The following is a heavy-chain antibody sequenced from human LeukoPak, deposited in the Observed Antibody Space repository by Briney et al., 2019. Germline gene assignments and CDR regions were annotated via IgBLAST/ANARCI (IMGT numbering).Heavy chain of an antibody. CDR3: AKGPTQVLRFLRDGKTYYMDV. V-gene: IGHV3-11*04. CDR2: ISSSGSTI. CDR1: GLTYSDYY. Sequence: GGSLRLSCVVSGLTYSDYYMSWIRQAPGKGLEWVSYISSSGSTIYYADSVKGRFTISRDNAKNSLYLQMNSLRVEDTAVYYCAKGPTQVLRFLRDGKTYYMDVWGKGTSVLVSS. D-gene: IGHD3-3*01. J-gene: IGHJ6*03.